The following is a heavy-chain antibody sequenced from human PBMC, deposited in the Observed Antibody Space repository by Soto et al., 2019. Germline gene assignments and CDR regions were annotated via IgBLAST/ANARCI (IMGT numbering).Heavy chain of an antibody. Sequence: QVQLQESGPGLVKPSGTLSLTCAVSGGSISTTHWWTWVRQPPGKGLEWIGEIYHSGSTNYNPSLKSPVTISVDNSKNQFSLKLSSVTAADTAVYYCARKSYYVPYHFDPWGQGTLVTVSS. V-gene: IGHV4-4*02. CDR2: IYHSGST. CDR3: ARKSYYVPYHFDP. D-gene: IGHD3-10*02. J-gene: IGHJ5*02. CDR1: GGSISTTHW.